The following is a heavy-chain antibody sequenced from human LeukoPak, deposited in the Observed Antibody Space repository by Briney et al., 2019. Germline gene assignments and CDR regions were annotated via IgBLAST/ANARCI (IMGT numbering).Heavy chain of an antibody. J-gene: IGHJ3*02. CDR1: GFTFSRYW. Sequence: GGSLRLSCAVSGFTFSRYWMSWVRHAPGKGLEWVANIKQDGSEKYYVDSVKGRFTISRDNAKNSLYLQMNSLRAEDTAVYYCAREGRYYDSSGYYQNPPVGAFDIWGQGTMVTVSS. V-gene: IGHV3-7*01. D-gene: IGHD3-22*01. CDR3: AREGRYYDSSGYYQNPPVGAFDI. CDR2: IKQDGSEK.